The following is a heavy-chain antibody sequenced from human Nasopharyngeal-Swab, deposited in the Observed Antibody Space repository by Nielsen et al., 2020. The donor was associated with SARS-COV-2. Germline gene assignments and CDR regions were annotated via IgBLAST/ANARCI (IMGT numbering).Heavy chain of an antibody. D-gene: IGHD6-13*01. Sequence: GGSLRLSCAASGLTFSSYAMSWVRQAPGKGLEWVSTISGSGGSTNYADSVKGRFTISRDNSENTLYLQMNSLRAEDTALYYCANRRGGSWHPYCFDYWGQGTLVTVSS. CDR1: GLTFSSYA. V-gene: IGHV3-23*01. J-gene: IGHJ4*02. CDR3: ANRRGGSWHPYCFDY. CDR2: ISGSGGST.